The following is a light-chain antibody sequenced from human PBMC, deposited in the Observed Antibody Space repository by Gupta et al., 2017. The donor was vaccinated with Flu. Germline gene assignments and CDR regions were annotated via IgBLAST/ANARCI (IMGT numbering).Light chain of an antibody. V-gene: IGKV1-33*01. Sequence: SPSSLSASVGDRVTITCQASQDISNYLNWYQQKPGKAPKLLIYDASNLETGVPSRFSGSGSGTDFTFTISSLQPEDIATYYCQQYDNRRSFTFGPGTKVDIK. J-gene: IGKJ3*01. CDR1: QDISNY. CDR2: DAS. CDR3: QQYDNRRSFT.